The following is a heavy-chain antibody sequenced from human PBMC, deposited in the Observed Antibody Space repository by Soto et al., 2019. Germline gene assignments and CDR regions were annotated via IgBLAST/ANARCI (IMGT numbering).Heavy chain of an antibody. J-gene: IGHJ5*02. CDR1: GGSFSGYG. CDR2: IHHTAYT. V-gene: IGHV4-34*01. CDR3: ARVRAWFDP. Sequence: SETLCLTCGVEGGSFSGYGWSWIRQPPGKGLEWIGEIHHTAYTNYNPSPKSRVTISVDTSKNQFSLRLISVTAADTAVYYCARVRAWFDPWGQGTLVTVSS.